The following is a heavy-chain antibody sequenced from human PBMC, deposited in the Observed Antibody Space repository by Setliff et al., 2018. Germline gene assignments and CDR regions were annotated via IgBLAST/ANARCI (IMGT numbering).Heavy chain of an antibody. D-gene: IGHD2-2*01. V-gene: IGHV1-18*01. CDR1: GYTFTNYG. CDR3: ARFGGSCSSSSCYASDL. Sequence: ASVKVSCKTSGYTFTNYGFTWVRQAPGQGLEWMGMIVTNTGKTSYPKKFQGRVTMTTDTYTGTGYMELRSLTSDDTAVYFCARFGGSCSSSSCYASDLWGQGTMVTVSS. J-gene: IGHJ3*01. CDR2: IVTNTGKT.